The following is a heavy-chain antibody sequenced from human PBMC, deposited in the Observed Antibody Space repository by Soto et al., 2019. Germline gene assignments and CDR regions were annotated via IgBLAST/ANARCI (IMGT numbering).Heavy chain of an antibody. V-gene: IGHV4-30-4*01. Sequence: PSETLSLTCTVSGASINNNDYYWSWIRQTPGKGLEWIGYVYYSGSTDYIPSLKSRLSMSIDKSQNRFTLKLNSVTAADTATYYCARMSYFYDKWYFDLWGRATLVTVS. CDR3: ARMSYFYDKWYFDL. CDR1: GASINNNDYY. D-gene: IGHD3-22*01. CDR2: VYYSGST. J-gene: IGHJ2*01.